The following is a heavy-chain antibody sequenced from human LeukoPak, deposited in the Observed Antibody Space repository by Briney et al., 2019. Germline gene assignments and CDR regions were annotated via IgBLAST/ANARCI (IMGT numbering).Heavy chain of an antibody. CDR1: GFTFSNYR. V-gene: IGHV3-21*01. CDR3: ATSSIALAGTVDY. J-gene: IGHJ4*02. Sequence: GGSLRLSCAASGFTFSNYRMNWVRQAPGKGLEWVSSISSSSAYIYYADSVRGRFTISRDNAKSSLFLQMNSLRDEDTAVYYCATSSIALAGTVDYWGQGTLVTVSS. D-gene: IGHD6-19*01. CDR2: ISSSSAYI.